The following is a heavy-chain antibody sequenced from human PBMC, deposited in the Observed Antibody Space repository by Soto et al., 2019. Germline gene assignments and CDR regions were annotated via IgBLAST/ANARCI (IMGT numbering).Heavy chain of an antibody. V-gene: IGHV4-61*01. D-gene: IGHD3-22*01. CDR3: ARDNPDSSGFSDP. CDR1: GGSVSSGSYC. CDR2: IYYSGST. J-gene: IGHJ5*02. Sequence: QVQLQESGPGLVKPSETLSLTCTVSGGSVSSGSYCWSWIRQPPGKGLEWIGYIYYSGSTNYNPSLKSRVTISVDTSKNQFSLKLSSVTAADTAVYYCARDNPDSSGFSDPWGQGTLVTVSS.